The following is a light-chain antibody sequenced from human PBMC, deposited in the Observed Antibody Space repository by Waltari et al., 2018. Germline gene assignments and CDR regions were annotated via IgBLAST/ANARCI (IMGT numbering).Light chain of an antibody. CDR3: QQYNSYPWT. J-gene: IGKJ1*01. V-gene: IGKV1-5*03. Sequence: DIQMTQSPSSLSTSVGDRVTISCRASQDITSYLNWYQQIPGKPPKLLIYKASTLESGVPSRFSGSGSGTEFTLTISSLQPDDFATYYCQQYNSYPWTFGHGTKVELK. CDR1: QDITSY. CDR2: KAS.